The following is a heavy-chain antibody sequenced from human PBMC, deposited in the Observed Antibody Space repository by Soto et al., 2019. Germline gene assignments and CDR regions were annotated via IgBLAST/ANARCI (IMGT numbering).Heavy chain of an antibody. CDR3: XXXXXXXGXXLEWFV. CDR1: GFRFSYYA. V-gene: IGHV3-33*01. D-gene: IGHD3-3*01. Sequence: QVQLVESGGGVVQPGRSLRLSCVGSGFRFSYYAMHWVRQAPGKGLEWVAVIWDDGTIKYYADSVKGRFTISRDNTKSTLYLQMSXLXXXXXXXXXXXXXXXXXGXXLEWFVWGQGTTVTVXS. CDR2: IWDDGTIK. J-gene: IGHJ6*02.